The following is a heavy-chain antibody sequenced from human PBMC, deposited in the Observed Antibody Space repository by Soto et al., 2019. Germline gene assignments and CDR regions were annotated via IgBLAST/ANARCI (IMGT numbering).Heavy chain of an antibody. CDR2: IKSKADGETK. Sequence: PGGSLRLSCASSGFTFIHAWMSWVRQAPGKGLEWVGRIKSKADGETKDYGAPVRGRFTISRDDSQDILYLHMNSLRIEDTAVYYCCVIKRRDQYSTSGYWFDPWGPGTLVTVSS. D-gene: IGHD4-4*01. CDR1: GFTFIHAW. J-gene: IGHJ5*02. V-gene: IGHV3-15*01. CDR3: CVIKRRDQYSTSGYWFDP.